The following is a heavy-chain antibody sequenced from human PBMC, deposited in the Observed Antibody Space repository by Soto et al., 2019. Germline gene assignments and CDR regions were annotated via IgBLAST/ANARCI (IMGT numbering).Heavy chain of an antibody. CDR1: GFTFSSYA. Sequence: GGSLRLSCAASGFTFSSYAMHWVRQAPGKGLEWVAVISYDGSNKYYADSVKGRFTISRDNSKNTLYLQMNSLRAEDTAVYYCARVGAVAGDAFDSWGQGTMVTGSS. CDR2: ISYDGSNK. CDR3: ARVGAVAGDAFDS. J-gene: IGHJ3*02. D-gene: IGHD6-19*01. V-gene: IGHV3-30-3*01.